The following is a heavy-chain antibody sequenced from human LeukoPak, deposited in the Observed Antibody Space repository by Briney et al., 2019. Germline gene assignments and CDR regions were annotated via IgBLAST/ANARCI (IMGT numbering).Heavy chain of an antibody. CDR1: GFTFSSYS. Sequence: GGSLRLSCAASGFTFSSYSMNWVRQAPGKGLEWVSSISSSSSYIYYADSVKGRFTISRDNAKNSLYLQMNSLRAEDTAVYYCVRYLGRWLRLLDYWGQGTLVTVSS. V-gene: IGHV3-21*01. D-gene: IGHD5-24*01. CDR3: VRYLGRWLRLLDY. CDR2: ISSSSSYI. J-gene: IGHJ4*02.